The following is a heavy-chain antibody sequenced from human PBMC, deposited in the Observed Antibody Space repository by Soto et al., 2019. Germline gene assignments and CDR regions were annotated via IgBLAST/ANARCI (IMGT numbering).Heavy chain of an antibody. CDR3: ARRLKYCCSTSCNFDY. CDR1: GGSVGSSSYY. Sequence: QLQLQGSGPGLVKPSETLSLTCTVSGGSVGSSSYYWGWIRQPPGKALEWIGRIYYNGNTFYNPSLGSRVSISIDTSRNHCSLNLRSVTATDTAVYFCARRLKYCCSTSCNFDYWGQGNLVTVSS. D-gene: IGHD2-2*01. V-gene: IGHV4-39*02. J-gene: IGHJ4*02. CDR2: IYYNGNT.